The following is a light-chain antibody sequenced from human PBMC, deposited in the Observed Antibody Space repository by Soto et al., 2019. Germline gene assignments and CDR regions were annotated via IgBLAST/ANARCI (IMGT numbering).Light chain of an antibody. V-gene: IGKV3-11*01. Sequence: EIVLTQSPGTLSLSPRERATLSCRASQSVSSYLAWYQQKPGQAPRLLIYDASTRATGISARFSGSGSGTDFTLTISSLEPEDFAVYYCQHRSNWPVTFGQGTKVEVK. CDR1: QSVSSY. J-gene: IGKJ1*01. CDR2: DAS. CDR3: QHRSNWPVT.